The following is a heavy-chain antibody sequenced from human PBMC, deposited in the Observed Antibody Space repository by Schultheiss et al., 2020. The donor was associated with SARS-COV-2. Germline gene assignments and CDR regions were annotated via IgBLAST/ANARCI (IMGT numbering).Heavy chain of an antibody. CDR1: GFTFSSYG. Sequence: GGSLRLSCAASGFTFSSYGMHWVRQAPGKGLEWVAVIWYDGSNKYYADSVKGRFTISRDNAKNSLYLQMNSLRAEDTAVYYCARDMGAGYCSGGSCYYYGMDVWGQGTTVTVSS. V-gene: IGHV3-33*01. CDR3: ARDMGAGYCSGGSCYYYGMDV. D-gene: IGHD2-15*01. J-gene: IGHJ6*02. CDR2: IWYDGSNK.